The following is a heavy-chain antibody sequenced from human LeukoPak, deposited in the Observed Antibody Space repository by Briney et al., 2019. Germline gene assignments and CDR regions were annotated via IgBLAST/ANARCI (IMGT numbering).Heavy chain of an antibody. CDR2: IKQDGSEK. V-gene: IGHV3-7*01. D-gene: IGHD3-3*01. CDR3: ARGQYDLWRGYSYHWFHP. J-gene: IGHJ5*02. CDR1: GFTFSSYW. Sequence: GGSLRLSCAASGFTFSSYWMSWVRQAPGKGLEWVANIKQDGSEKYYVDSVKGRFTISRDNAKNSLYLQMNSLRAEDTAVYYCARGQYDLWRGYSYHWFHPWGQGTLVNVSS.